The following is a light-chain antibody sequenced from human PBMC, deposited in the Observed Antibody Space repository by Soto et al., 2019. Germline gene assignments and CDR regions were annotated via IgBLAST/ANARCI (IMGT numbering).Light chain of an antibody. CDR2: KAS. V-gene: IGKV1-27*01. CDR1: QTISSW. J-gene: IGKJ2*01. CDR3: QKYNSAPHT. Sequence: DIQMTQSPSTLSGSVGDRVTITCRASQTISSWLAWYQQKPGKAPKLLIYKASTLQSGVPSRFSGSGSGTDFTLTISSLQPEDVATYYCQKYNSAPHTFGQGTKLEIK.